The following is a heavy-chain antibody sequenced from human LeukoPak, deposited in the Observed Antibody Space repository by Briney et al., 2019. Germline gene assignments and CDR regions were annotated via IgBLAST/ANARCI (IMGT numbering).Heavy chain of an antibody. J-gene: IGHJ5*02. Sequence: GGSLRLSCAASGFIFSGYAMHWVRQSPGKGLEWVALTSYDGKNKYYGDSVKGRFTISRDNSKNTLYLQMNSLRAEDTAVYYCARDRSPGWFDPWGQGTLVIVSS. CDR3: ARDRSPGWFDP. CDR1: GFIFSGYA. D-gene: IGHD1-26*01. CDR2: TSYDGKNK. V-gene: IGHV3-30*03.